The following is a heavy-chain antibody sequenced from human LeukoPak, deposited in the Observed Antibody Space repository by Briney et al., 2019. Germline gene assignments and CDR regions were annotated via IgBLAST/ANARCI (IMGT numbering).Heavy chain of an antibody. D-gene: IGHD2-2*01. V-gene: IGHV4-34*01. J-gene: IGHJ4*02. Sequence: SQTLSLTCTVYGESFSGYYWSWIRQPPGKGLEWIGEINHSGSTHYNPSLKSRVTISLDTSKNQFSLKLSSVTAADTAVYYCASTERCSTTCPLDYWGQGTLVTVSS. CDR3: ASTERCSTTCPLDY. CDR1: GESFSGYY. CDR2: INHSGST.